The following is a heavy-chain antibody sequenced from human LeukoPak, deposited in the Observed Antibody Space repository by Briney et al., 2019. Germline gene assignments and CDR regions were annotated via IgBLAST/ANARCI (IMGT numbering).Heavy chain of an antibody. Sequence: ASVKVSCKASGYTFTSYGISWVRQAPGQGLEWMGWISAYNGNTNYAQKFQGRVTMTTDTSTSTAYMELRSLRSDDTAVYYCAYTESGWYPPLFDYWGQGTLVTVSS. D-gene: IGHD6-19*01. J-gene: IGHJ4*02. CDR1: GYTFTSYG. CDR3: AYTESGWYPPLFDY. CDR2: ISAYNGNT. V-gene: IGHV1-18*01.